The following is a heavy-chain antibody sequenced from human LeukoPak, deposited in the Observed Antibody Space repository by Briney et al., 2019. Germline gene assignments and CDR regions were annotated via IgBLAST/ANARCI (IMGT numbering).Heavy chain of an antibody. V-gene: IGHV3-21*01. CDR3: ARGAYYYDSSLGY. CDR1: GFTLSSYS. Sequence: GGSLRLSCAASGFTLSSYSMNWVRQAPGKGLEWVSSISSSSSYIYYADSVKGRFTISRDNAKNSLYLQMNSLRAEDTAVYYCARGAYYYDSSLGYWGQGTLVTVSS. CDR2: ISSSSSYI. D-gene: IGHD3-22*01. J-gene: IGHJ4*02.